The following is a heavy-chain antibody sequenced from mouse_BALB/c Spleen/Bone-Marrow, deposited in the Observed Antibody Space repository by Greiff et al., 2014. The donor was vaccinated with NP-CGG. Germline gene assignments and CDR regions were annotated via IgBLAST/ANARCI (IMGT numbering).Heavy chain of an antibody. CDR1: GFNIKDIY. CDR3: ARDYGPFDY. J-gene: IGHJ2*01. V-gene: IGHV14-3*02. CDR2: IDPANGDT. D-gene: IGHD1-2*01. Sequence: EVQLQQSGAELVKPGASVKLSCTASGFNIKDIYMHWVKQRPERGLEWIGRIDPANGDTKYDPKFQGKATITADTSSNTAYLQLSSLTSEDTAVYYCARDYGPFDYWGQGTTLTVSS.